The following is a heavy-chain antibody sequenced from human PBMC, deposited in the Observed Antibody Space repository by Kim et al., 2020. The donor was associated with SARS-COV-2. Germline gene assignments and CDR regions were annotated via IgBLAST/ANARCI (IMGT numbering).Heavy chain of an antibody. Sequence: SVKVSCKASGYTFTSYDINWVRQATGQGLEWMGWMNPNSGNTGYAQKFQGIVTMTRNTSISTAYMELSSLRSEDTAVYYCARGPASWFGAKYYYYYGMDVWGQGTTVTVSS. CDR2: MNPNSGNT. CDR1: GYTFTSYD. D-gene: IGHD3-10*01. V-gene: IGHV1-8*01. CDR3: ARGPASWFGAKYYYYYGMDV. J-gene: IGHJ6*02.